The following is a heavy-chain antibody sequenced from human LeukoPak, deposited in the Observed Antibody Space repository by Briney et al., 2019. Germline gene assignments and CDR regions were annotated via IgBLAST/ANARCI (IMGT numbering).Heavy chain of an antibody. CDR1: GASISSYY. J-gene: IGHJ3*02. CDR2: IYYSGGT. D-gene: IGHD3-10*01. CDR3: ARQPYYYGSGPYAFDI. V-gene: IGHV4-59*08. Sequence: SETLSLTCTVSGASISSYYWSWIRQPPGKGLEWIGYIYYSGGTNYNPSLKSRVTISVDTSKNQFSLKLSSVTAADTAVYYCARQPYYYGSGPYAFDIWGQGTMVTVSS.